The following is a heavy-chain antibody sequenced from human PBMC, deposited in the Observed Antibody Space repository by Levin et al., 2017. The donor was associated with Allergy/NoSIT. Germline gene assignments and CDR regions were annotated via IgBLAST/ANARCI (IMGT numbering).Heavy chain of an antibody. CDR3: ARGDNVAGSVGYFDY. D-gene: IGHD6-19*01. CDR2: IYSGGST. V-gene: IGHV3-66*02. Sequence: GGSLRLSCAASGFTVSSNYMSWVRQAPGKGLEWVSVIYSGGSTYYADSVKGRFTISRDNSKNTLYLQMNSLRAEDTAVYYCARGDNVAGSVGYFDYWGQGTLVTVSS. J-gene: IGHJ4*02. CDR1: GFTVSSNY.